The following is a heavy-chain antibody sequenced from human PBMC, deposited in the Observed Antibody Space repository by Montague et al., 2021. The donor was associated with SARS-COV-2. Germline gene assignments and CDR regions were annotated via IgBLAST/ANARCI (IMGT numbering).Heavy chain of an antibody. J-gene: IGHJ6*03. CDR3: ASGIAATYYYYMDV. D-gene: IGHD6-13*01. V-gene: IGHV4-4*07. CDR1: TGSLSTYY. Sequence: SETLSLTCTVSTGSLSTYYWSWIRQPAGKGLEWIGRIYTSGSTNYNPSLKSRVTISVDTSKNQFSLKLSSVTAADTAVYYCASGIAATYYYYMDVWGKGATVTVSS. CDR2: IYTSGST.